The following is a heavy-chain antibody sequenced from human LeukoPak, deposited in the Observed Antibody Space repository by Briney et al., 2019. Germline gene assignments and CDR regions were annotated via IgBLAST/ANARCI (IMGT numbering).Heavy chain of an antibody. CDR3: ARDPGIGVAGTDFQH. J-gene: IGHJ1*01. D-gene: IGHD6-19*01. CDR1: GGTFSSYA. V-gene: IGHV1-69*05. Sequence: GASVKVSCKASGGTFSSYAISWVRQAPGQGLEWMGRIIPIFGTANYAQKFQGRVTITTDESTSTAYMELSSLRSDDTAVYYCARDPGIGVAGTDFQHWGQGTLVTVSS. CDR2: IIPIFGTA.